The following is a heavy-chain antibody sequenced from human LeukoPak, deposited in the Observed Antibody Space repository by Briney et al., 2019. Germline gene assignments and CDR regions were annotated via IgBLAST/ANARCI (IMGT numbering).Heavy chain of an antibody. CDR1: GFTFSSYA. D-gene: IGHD4-23*01. V-gene: IGHV3-30-3*02. CDR3: AKSRGYSRDGFDI. Sequence: GGSLRLSCAASGFTFSSYAMHWVRQAPGKGLEWVAVISYDGSNKYYAGSVKGRFTISRDSSKNTLYLQMNSLRAEDTAVYFCAKSRGYSRDGFDIWGQGTMVTVSS. CDR2: ISYDGSNK. J-gene: IGHJ3*02.